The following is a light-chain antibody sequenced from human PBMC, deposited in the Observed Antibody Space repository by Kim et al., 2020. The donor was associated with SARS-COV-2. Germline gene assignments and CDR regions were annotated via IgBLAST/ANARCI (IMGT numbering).Light chain of an antibody. V-gene: IGLV1-40*01. CDR2: SNT. Sequence: QRVTTSGTGTFSNIGAGYDVHWYQHLPGRAPTLLIRSNTDRPSGVPDRFSGSKSGTSASLTITGLQAEDEADYYCQSYDSNLSGSVFGGGTQLTVL. J-gene: IGLJ2*01. CDR1: FSNIGAGYD. CDR3: QSYDSNLSGSV.